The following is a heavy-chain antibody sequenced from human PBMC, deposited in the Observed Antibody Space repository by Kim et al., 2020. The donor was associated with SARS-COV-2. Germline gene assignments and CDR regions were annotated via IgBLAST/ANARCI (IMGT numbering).Heavy chain of an antibody. D-gene: IGHD5-18*01. Sequence: AASVKERFTISRDNAKNTLYLQMNSLTVDDTAVYYCARASRGYSTNFDYWGQATLVTVSS. CDR3: ARASRGYSTNFDY. V-gene: IGHV3-74*01. J-gene: IGHJ4*02.